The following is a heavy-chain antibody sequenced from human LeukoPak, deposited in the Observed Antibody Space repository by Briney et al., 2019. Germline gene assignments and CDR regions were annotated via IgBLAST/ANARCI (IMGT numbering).Heavy chain of an antibody. Sequence: SETLSLTCTVSGGSISSYYWSWIRQPPGKGLEWIGSIYYSGSTYYNPSLKSRVTISVDTSKNQFSLKLSSVTAADTAVYYCARVGGFGETYFDYWGQGTLVTVSS. CDR3: ARVGGFGETYFDY. D-gene: IGHD3-10*01. V-gene: IGHV4-59*05. J-gene: IGHJ4*02. CDR2: IYYSGST. CDR1: GGSISSYY.